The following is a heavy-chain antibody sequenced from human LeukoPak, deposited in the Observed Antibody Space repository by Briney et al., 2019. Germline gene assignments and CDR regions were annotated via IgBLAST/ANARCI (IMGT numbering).Heavy chain of an antibody. CDR3: AKDGSPLSTARRGEDFDY. CDR1: GFTFSSYW. CDR2: INSDGSRT. Sequence: GGSLRLSCAASGFTFSSYWMHWVRQAPGKGLVWVSRINSDGSRTSYADSVKGRFTISRDNSKNTLYLQMNSLRAEDTAVYYCAKDGSPLSTARRGEDFDYWGQGTLVTVSS. J-gene: IGHJ4*02. V-gene: IGHV3-74*01. D-gene: IGHD6-6*01.